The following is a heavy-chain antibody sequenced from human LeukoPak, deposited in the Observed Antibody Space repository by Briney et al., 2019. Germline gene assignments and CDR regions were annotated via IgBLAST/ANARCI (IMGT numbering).Heavy chain of an antibody. V-gene: IGHV3-49*04. Sequence: PGRSLRLSCRGSGFTFGDHAMSWVRQGPGKGLEWVGFTRSKAYRGTTEYDASVKGRFTISRDDSASIAYLQMNSMKTEDTAVYYCARGPIQLWIHNAMDLWGQGTTVTVSS. CDR2: TRSKAYRGTT. J-gene: IGHJ6*02. CDR1: GFTFGDHA. D-gene: IGHD5-18*01. CDR3: ARGPIQLWIHNAMDL.